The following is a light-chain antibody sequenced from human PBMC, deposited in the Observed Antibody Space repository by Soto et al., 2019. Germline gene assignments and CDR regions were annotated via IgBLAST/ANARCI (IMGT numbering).Light chain of an antibody. J-gene: IGKJ1*01. V-gene: IGKV3-20*01. CDR1: QSVSSSY. Sequence: EIVLTQSPGTLSLSPGERATLSCRASQSVSSSYLAWYQQKPGQAPRLLIYGASSRATGIPDRFSGSGSGTDFALTIRRLDPAGLAVYYCQQYGSSLWSFGQWTKVEIK. CDR3: QQYGSSLWS. CDR2: GAS.